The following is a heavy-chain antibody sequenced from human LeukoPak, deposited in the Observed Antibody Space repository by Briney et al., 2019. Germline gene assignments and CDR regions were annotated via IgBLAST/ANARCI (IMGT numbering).Heavy chain of an antibody. D-gene: IGHD6-6*01. CDR2: IKQDGSEE. J-gene: IGHJ3*02. CDR1: KFTFSSYW. V-gene: IGHV3-7*04. Sequence: RGSLKLSCVASKFTFSSYWMTWVCQAPGEGLDWVANIKQDGSEEYYVDSVKGRFTISRDNAKNSLYLQMNSLRAEDTALYYCARDPYSSFFGAFDIWGQGTMVTVSS. CDR3: ARDPYSSFFGAFDI.